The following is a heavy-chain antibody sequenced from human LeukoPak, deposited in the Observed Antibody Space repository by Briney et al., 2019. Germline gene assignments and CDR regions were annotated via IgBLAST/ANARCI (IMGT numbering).Heavy chain of an antibody. CDR2: IIPIFGTA. Sequence: SVKVSCKASGGTFSSYAISWVRQAPGQGLEWMGGIIPIFGTANYAQKFQGRVTITADESTSTAYMELSSLRSEDTAVYYCASSGFGEFNYGMDVWGQGTTVTVSS. CDR1: GGTFSSYA. D-gene: IGHD3-10*01. J-gene: IGHJ6*02. V-gene: IGHV1-69*13. CDR3: ASSGFGEFNYGMDV.